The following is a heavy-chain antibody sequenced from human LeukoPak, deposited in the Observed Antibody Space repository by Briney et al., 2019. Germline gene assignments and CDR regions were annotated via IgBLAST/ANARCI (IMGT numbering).Heavy chain of an antibody. Sequence: SQTLSFTCTVSGGSISSGDYYWSWIRQPPGKGLEWIGYIYYSGTTYYNPSLKSRVTISVDTSKNQFSPKLSSVTAVDTAVYYCARASYCSSTSCYTYWYFDLWGRGTLVTVSS. CDR3: ARASYCSSTSCYTYWYFDL. D-gene: IGHD2-2*02. CDR1: GGSISSGDYY. V-gene: IGHV4-30-4*01. CDR2: IYYSGTT. J-gene: IGHJ2*01.